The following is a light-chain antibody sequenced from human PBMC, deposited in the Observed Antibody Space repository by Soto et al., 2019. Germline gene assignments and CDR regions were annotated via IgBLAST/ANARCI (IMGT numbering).Light chain of an antibody. J-gene: IGLJ1*01. CDR1: DSNIGSNS. Sequence: QAVVTQPPSASGTAGQGVTISCSGGDSNIGSNSVYWYQHLPRTAPKLLIYYNNQRPSGVPDRFAGSRSGTSASLAIVGLRSEDEAVYYCAAWDASLSACVFGNVTKLTVL. V-gene: IGLV1-47*02. CDR2: YNN. CDR3: AAWDASLSACV.